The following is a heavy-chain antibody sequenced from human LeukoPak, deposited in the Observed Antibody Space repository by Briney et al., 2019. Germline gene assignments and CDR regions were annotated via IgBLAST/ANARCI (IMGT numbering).Heavy chain of an antibody. CDR2: IYSGGST. CDR3: NYDFWSGNDY. J-gene: IGHJ4*02. CDR1: GFTVSSNY. D-gene: IGHD3-3*01. V-gene: IGHV3-53*01. Sequence: GGSLRLSCAASGFTVSSNYMSWVRQAPGKGREWVSVIYSGGSTYYADSVKGRFTIPRDNSKNTLYLQMNSLRAEDTAVYYCNYDFWSGNDYWGQGTLVTVSS.